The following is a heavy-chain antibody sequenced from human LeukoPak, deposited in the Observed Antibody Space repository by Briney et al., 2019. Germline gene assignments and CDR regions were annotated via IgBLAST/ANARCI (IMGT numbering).Heavy chain of an antibody. CDR2: INSDGSST. CDR1: GFNFSTYW. J-gene: IGHJ4*02. D-gene: IGHD6-19*01. CDR3: ARAAAVAGTGGFY. Sequence: GGSLRLSCAASGFNFSTYWMHWVRQAPGEGLVWVSRINSDGSSTSYADSVKGRFTISRDNAKNTLYLQMNSLRAEDTAVYYCARAAAVAGTGGFYWGQGTLVTVSS. V-gene: IGHV3-74*01.